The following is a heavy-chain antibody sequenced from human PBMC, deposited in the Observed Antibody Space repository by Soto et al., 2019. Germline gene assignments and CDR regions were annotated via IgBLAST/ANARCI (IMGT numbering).Heavy chain of an antibody. CDR2: INGDATTI. CDR1: GFNFSPYW. Sequence: GGSLRLSCAASGFNFSPYWMHWVRQAPGKGLVWVSHINGDATTILYADSVKGRFTISRDNAKNSLYLQMNSLRAEDTALYYCAKDNNWNYFGIFDYWGQGTLVTVSS. D-gene: IGHD1-7*01. CDR3: AKDNNWNYFGIFDY. V-gene: IGHV3-74*01. J-gene: IGHJ4*02.